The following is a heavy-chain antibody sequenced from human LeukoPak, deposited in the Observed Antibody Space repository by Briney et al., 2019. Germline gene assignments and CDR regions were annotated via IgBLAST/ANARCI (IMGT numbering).Heavy chain of an antibody. J-gene: IGHJ4*02. CDR3: ARVVGTSGWYTLDY. V-gene: IGHV6-1*01. D-gene: IGHD6-19*01. CDR1: GDSVSSNNGA. Sequence: SQTLSLTCGISGDSVSSNNGAWNWIRQSPSRGLEWLGRTYYRSKWYNDYAGSMKGRITISPDTSKNQFSLQLNSVTPEDTAVYYCARVVGTSGWYTLDYWGQGTLVTVSS. CDR2: TYYRSKWYN.